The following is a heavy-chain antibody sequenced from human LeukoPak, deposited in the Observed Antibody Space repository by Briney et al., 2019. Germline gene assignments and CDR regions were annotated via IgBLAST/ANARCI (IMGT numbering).Heavy chain of an antibody. D-gene: IGHD3-22*01. CDR1: GGSFSGYY. V-gene: IGHV4-34*01. CDR2: INHSGST. CDR3: ARHTYYYDSSGYYHAPFQH. Sequence: SETLSLTCAVYGGSFSGYYWSWIRQPPGKGLEWIGEINHSGSTNYNPPLKSRVTISVDTSKNQFSLKLSSVTAADTAVYYCARHTYYYDSSGYYHAPFQHWGQGTLVTVSS. J-gene: IGHJ1*01.